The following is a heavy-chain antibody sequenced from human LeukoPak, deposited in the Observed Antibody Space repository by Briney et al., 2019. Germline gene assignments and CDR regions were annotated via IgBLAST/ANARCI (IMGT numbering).Heavy chain of an antibody. CDR1: GDSVTSSY. D-gene: IGHD2-15*01. CDR2: VSSDGTT. Sequence: SETLSLTCSVSGDSVTSSYWNWIRQPPGKGLEWIGYVSSDGTTNYTPSLRSRLIMSVDTAKNDISLILTSVTASDTATYYCARLDCFVEGCYNHWGRGTLVTVSS. CDR3: ARLDCFVEGCYNH. V-gene: IGHV4-59*08. J-gene: IGHJ4*02.